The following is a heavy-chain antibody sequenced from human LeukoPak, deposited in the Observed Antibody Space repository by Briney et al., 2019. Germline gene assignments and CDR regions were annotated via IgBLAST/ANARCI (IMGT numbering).Heavy chain of an antibody. D-gene: IGHD3-16*01. Sequence: SETLSLTCTVSGGSISSGSYYWSWIRQPAGKGLEWIGRIYTSGSTNYNPSLKSRVTISVDTSKNQLSLKLSSVTAADTAVYYCARDLGAGEYNWFDPWGQGTLVTVSS. CDR2: IYTSGST. V-gene: IGHV4-61*02. J-gene: IGHJ5*02. CDR3: ARDLGAGEYNWFDP. CDR1: GGSISSGSYY.